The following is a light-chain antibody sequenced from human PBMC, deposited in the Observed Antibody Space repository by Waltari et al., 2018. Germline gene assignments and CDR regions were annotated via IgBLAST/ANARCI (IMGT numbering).Light chain of an antibody. CDR2: DVS. CDR1: SSVVDAYNF. V-gene: IGLV2-23*02. Sequence: QSALTQPASVSGSPGQSITISCTGTSSVVDAYNFVSWYQQHPGKAPKFMIYDVSKRPSGVSNRFSGSKSGNTASLTISGLQAEDEADYYCCSYAGTSTVIFGGGTKLTVL. J-gene: IGLJ2*01. CDR3: CSYAGTSTVI.